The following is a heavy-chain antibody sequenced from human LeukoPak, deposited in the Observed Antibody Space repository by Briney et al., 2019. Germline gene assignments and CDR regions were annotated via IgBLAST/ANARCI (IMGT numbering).Heavy chain of an antibody. CDR3: ASTPSGSSAWYYFDK. V-gene: IGHV4-39*01. Sequence: PSETLSLTCTVSGGSISSSSDYWGWIRQPPGKGLVWIGSIYYSGNTYYNPSLKSRVTISVDTSKKQFSLKLSSVTAADTAVYYCASTPSGSSAWYYFDKWGQGTLVTVSS. CDR2: IYYSGNT. J-gene: IGHJ4*02. CDR1: GGSISSSSDY. D-gene: IGHD6-19*01.